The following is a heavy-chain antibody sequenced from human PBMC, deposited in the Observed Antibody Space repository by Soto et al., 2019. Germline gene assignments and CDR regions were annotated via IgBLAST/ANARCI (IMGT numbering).Heavy chain of an antibody. CDR3: ALRIVVVPAAARGTDWFDP. J-gene: IGHJ5*02. V-gene: IGHV4-34*01. Sequence: SETLSLTCAVYGGSFSGYYWSWIRQPPGKGLEWIGEINHSGSTNYNPSLKSRVTISVDTSKNQFSLKLSSVTAADTAVYYCALRIVVVPAAARGTDWFDPWGQGTLVTVSS. CDR2: INHSGST. D-gene: IGHD2-2*01. CDR1: GGSFSGYY.